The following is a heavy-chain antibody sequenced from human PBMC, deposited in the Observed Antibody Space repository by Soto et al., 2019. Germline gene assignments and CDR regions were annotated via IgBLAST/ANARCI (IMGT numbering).Heavy chain of an antibody. D-gene: IGHD2-2*01. Sequence: QVQLVQSGAEAKKPGSAVRVSCKASGGTFSDHGISWVRQAPGQGLEWMGGIIPFYGTTEYAQKFAARVSLTAAEYTGTSYMEMSNPRFEDPAVYFFAKIKAPPGRDCLRISCAHYYYFGMDVWGQGTTVTVSS. CDR1: GGTFSDHG. CDR2: IIPFYGTT. CDR3: AKIKAPPGRDCLRISCAHYYYFGMDV. J-gene: IGHJ6*02. V-gene: IGHV1-69*12.